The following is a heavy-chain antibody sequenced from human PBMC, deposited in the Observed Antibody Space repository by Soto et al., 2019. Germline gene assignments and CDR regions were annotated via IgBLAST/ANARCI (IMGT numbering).Heavy chain of an antibody. Sequence: PSETLSLTCTVSGGSISSGNYYWSWIRQPPGKGLEWIGFISYSGSTYYSTSLKSRVTISVDTSKSQFSLNLSSVTAADTAVYYCARVPGPWGQGTLVTVSS. J-gene: IGHJ5*02. CDR2: ISYSGST. CDR1: GGSISSGNYY. V-gene: IGHV4-30-4*01. D-gene: IGHD7-27*01. CDR3: ARVPGP.